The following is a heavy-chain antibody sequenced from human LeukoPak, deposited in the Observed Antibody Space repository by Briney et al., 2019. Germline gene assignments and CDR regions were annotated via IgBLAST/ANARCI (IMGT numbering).Heavy chain of an antibody. CDR1: GFTFRNYY. J-gene: IGHJ4*02. CDR2: ISSSGSGI. Sequence: GGSLRLSCAASGFTFRNYYMSWIRQAPGKGLEWVSYISSSGSGIYYADSVKGRFTISRDNAKNSLSLQMNSLRAEDTAVYYCARGNGYSGYDFAYWGQGTLVTVSS. D-gene: IGHD5-12*01. V-gene: IGHV3-11*01. CDR3: ARGNGYSGYDFAY.